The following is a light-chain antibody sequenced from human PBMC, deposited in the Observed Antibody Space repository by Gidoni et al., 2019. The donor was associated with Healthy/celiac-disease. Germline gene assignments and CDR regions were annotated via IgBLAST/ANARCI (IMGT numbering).Light chain of an antibody. V-gene: IGKV4-1*01. Sequence: DIVMTQYPDSLAVSLGERATINCKSSQSVLYSSNNKNYLAWYQQKPGQPPKLLIYWASTRESGVPDRFSGSGSGTDFTLTISSLQAEDVAVYYCQQYYSTPHTFXPXTKVDIK. J-gene: IGKJ3*01. CDR3: QQYYSTPHT. CDR1: QSVLYSSNNKNY. CDR2: WAS.